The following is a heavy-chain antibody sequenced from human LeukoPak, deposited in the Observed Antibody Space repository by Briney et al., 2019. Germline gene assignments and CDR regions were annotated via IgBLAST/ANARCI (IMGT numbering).Heavy chain of an antibody. CDR1: GYTFTSYY. D-gene: IGHD3-9*01. CDR2: INPSGGST. V-gene: IGHV1-46*01. Sequence: ASVKVSCKASGYTFTSYYMHWVRQAPGQGLEWIGIINPSGGSTSYAQKFQGRVTMTRDTSTSTVYMELSSLRSEDTAVYYCARVVPELRYFDWFTYYFDYWGQGTLVTVSS. J-gene: IGHJ4*02. CDR3: ARVVPELRYFDWFTYYFDY.